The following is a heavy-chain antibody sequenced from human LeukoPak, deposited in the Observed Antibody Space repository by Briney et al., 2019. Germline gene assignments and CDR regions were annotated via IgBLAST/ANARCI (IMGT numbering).Heavy chain of an antibody. CDR3: AKVARYSSSWYWFDP. CDR2: ITVRARST. Sequence: GGSLRLSCAASGFNFSSYAMSWVRQAPGKGMEWVSAITVRARSTYYAYSVKCRFTISRDNSNTPLYLQMNSLRAEDTAVYYCAKVARYSSSWYWFDPWGQGTLVTVSS. V-gene: IGHV3-23*01. J-gene: IGHJ5*02. CDR1: GFNFSSYA. D-gene: IGHD6-13*01.